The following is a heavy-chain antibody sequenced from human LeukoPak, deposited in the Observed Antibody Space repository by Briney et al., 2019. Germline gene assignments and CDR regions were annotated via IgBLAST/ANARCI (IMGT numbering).Heavy chain of an antibody. D-gene: IGHD6-6*01. CDR2: IYYSGST. CDR1: GGSISSSSYY. V-gene: IGHV4-39*07. Sequence: SETLSLTCTVSGGSISSSSYYWGWIRQPPGKGLEWIGSIYYSGSTYYNPSLKSRVTISVDTPKNQFSLKLSSVTAADTAVYYCARDQPFVFHSSLRYFDLWGRGTLVTVSS. J-gene: IGHJ2*01. CDR3: ARDQPFVFHSSLRYFDL.